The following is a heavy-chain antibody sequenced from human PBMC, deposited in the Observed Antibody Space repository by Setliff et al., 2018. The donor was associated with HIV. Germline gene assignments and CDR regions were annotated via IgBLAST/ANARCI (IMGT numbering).Heavy chain of an antibody. CDR1: GGTFSSYA. J-gene: IGHJ3*02. CDR2: IIPIFGTA. CDR3: ATDSRHDYSDNSPISTFGFDI. D-gene: IGHD4-4*01. V-gene: IGHV1-69*06. Sequence: SVKVSCKASGGTFSSYAISWVRQAPGQGLEWMGRIIPIFGTAIYAQKFQGRVTMTEDTSADTAYMELSSLRSEDTAVYYCATDSRHDYSDNSPISTFGFDIWGQGTMVTVS.